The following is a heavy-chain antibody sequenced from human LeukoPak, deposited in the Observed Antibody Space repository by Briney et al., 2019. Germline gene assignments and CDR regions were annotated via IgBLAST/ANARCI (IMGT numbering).Heavy chain of an antibody. CDR3: ARRAASYQTQLYP. Sequence: GESLKISCKGSGYSFTSYWIGWVRQMPGKGLEWMGIIYPGDSDTRYSPSFQGQVTISADKSISTAYLQWSSLKASDTAIYYCARRAASYQTQLYPWGQGTLATVSS. J-gene: IGHJ5*02. CDR2: IYPGDSDT. CDR1: GYSFTSYW. V-gene: IGHV5-51*01. D-gene: IGHD2-2*01.